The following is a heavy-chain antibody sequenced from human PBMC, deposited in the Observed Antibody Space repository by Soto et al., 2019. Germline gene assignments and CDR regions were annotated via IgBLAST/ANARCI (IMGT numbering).Heavy chain of an antibody. Sequence: EASVKVSCKASGYTFTSYGISWVRQAPGQGLEWMGWISAYNGNTNYAQKLQGRVTMTTDTSTSTAYMELRSLRSDDTAVYYCARDGAKYSSGWYTDYWGQGTLVTVSS. D-gene: IGHD6-19*01. V-gene: IGHV1-18*04. CDR3: ARDGAKYSSGWYTDY. CDR1: GYTFTSYG. CDR2: ISAYNGNT. J-gene: IGHJ4*02.